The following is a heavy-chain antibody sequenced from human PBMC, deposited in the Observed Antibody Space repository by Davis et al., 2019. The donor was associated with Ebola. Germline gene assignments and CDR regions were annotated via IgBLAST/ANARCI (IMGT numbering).Heavy chain of an antibody. CDR1: GFTFSSYA. Sequence: GSLRLSCAASGFTFSSYAMSWVRQAPGKGLEWVSAISGSGGSTYYADSVKGRFTISRGNSKNTLYLQMNSLRAEDTAVYYCARGDYYDSSFADAFDIWGQGTMVTVSS. D-gene: IGHD3-22*01. CDR3: ARGDYYDSSFADAFDI. J-gene: IGHJ3*02. V-gene: IGHV3-23*01. CDR2: ISGSGGST.